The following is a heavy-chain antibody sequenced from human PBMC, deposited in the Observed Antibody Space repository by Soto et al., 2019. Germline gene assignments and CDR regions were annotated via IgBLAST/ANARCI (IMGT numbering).Heavy chain of an antibody. V-gene: IGHV4-59*11. CDR1: GGAISTHY. CDR3: ARGRFCGGYAGYFDY. D-gene: IGHD3-3*01. Sequence: SETLSLTCTVSGGAISTHYWSWIRQPPGKGLEWIGYVYYSGSTNYNPSLKSRVTMSVDTSNNQFSLKLFSVTAADTAIYYCARGRFCGGYAGYFDYWGQGSLVTVSS. J-gene: IGHJ4*02. CDR2: VYYSGST.